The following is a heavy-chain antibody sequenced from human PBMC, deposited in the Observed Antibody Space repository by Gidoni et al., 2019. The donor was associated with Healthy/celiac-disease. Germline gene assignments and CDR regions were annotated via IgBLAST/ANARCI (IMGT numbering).Heavy chain of an antibody. D-gene: IGHD6-25*01. V-gene: IGHV1-69*01. CDR1: GGPFSSSA. J-gene: IGHJ4*02. CDR2: IIPIFGTA. Sequence: QVQLVQSGAEVKKPGSPVKVSCKAFGGPFSSSAISWVRQAPGQGLEWMGGIIPIFGTANYAQKFQGRVTITADESTSTAYMELSSLRSEDTAVYYCARMGMRLTEDYWGQGTLVTVSS. CDR3: ARMGMRLTEDY.